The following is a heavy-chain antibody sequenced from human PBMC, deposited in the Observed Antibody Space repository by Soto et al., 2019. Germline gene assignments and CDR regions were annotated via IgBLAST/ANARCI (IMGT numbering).Heavy chain of an antibody. Sequence: GGSLRLSCAASGFTVSSNYMSWVRQAPGKGLEWVSAIGSDGRTYYADSVKGRFTISRDNAKDTLYLQMNSLRAEDTALYYCAKRSTTVVTPGNYFDFWGQGTLVTVSS. CDR1: GFTVSSNY. CDR3: AKRSTTVVTPGNYFDF. CDR2: IGSDGRT. D-gene: IGHD4-17*01. V-gene: IGHV3-53*01. J-gene: IGHJ4*02.